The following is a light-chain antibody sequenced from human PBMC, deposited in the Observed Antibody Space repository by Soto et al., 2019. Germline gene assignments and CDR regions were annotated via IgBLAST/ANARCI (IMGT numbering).Light chain of an antibody. J-gene: IGLJ1*01. Sequence: QSALTQPPSVSGSPGQSVTISCTGTSSDVGSYNRVSWYQQPPGTAPKLVIFEVSNRPSGVPDRFSGSKSGNTASLTISGLQAEDEADYYCSSYTISNTFVFGPGTKLTVL. V-gene: IGLV2-18*02. CDR3: SSYTISNTFV. CDR1: SSDVGSYNR. CDR2: EVS.